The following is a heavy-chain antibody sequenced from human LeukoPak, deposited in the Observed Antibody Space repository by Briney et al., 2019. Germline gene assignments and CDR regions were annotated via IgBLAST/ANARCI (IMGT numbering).Heavy chain of an antibody. J-gene: IGHJ6*02. D-gene: IGHD2-2*01. V-gene: IGHV3-33*08. CDR3: ARGGHCSTTSCSNYDGMDV. CDR2: TWYDGSNK. CDR1: GFTFSSYG. Sequence: PGGSLRLSCAASGFTFSSYGMHWVRQAPGKGLEWGAATWYDGSNKYYADSVKGRFTISRDNSKNTLYLQMNSLRAEDTAVYFCARGGHCSTTSCSNYDGMDVWGQGTTLTVSS.